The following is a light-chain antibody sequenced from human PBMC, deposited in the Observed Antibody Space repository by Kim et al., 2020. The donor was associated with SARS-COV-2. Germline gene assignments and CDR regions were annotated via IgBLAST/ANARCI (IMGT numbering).Light chain of an antibody. Sequence: AAVGDGVTITCRASQSSSSWLAWYQQKPGKAPKLLIYKASSLESGVPSRFSGSGSGTEFTLTISSLQPDDFATYYCQQYNSYPWTFGQGTKVDIK. CDR1: QSSSSW. CDR2: KAS. J-gene: IGKJ1*01. CDR3: QQYNSYPWT. V-gene: IGKV1-5*03.